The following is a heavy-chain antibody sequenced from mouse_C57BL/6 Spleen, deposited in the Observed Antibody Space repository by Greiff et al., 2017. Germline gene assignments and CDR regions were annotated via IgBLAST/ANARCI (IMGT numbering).Heavy chain of an antibody. CDR3: ARNYGSSRSYWYFDV. J-gene: IGHJ1*03. V-gene: IGHV1-69*01. D-gene: IGHD1-1*01. Sequence: VQLQQSGAELVMPGASVKLSCKASGYTFTSYWMHWVKQRPGQGLEWIGEIDPSDSYTNYNQKFKGKSTLTVDKSSSTAYMQLSSLTSEDSAVYYCARNYGSSRSYWYFDVWGTGTTVTVSS. CDR1: GYTFTSYW. CDR2: IDPSDSYT.